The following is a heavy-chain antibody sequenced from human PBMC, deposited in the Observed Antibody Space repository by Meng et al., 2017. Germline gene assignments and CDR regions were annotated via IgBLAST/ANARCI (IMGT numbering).Heavy chain of an antibody. V-gene: IGHV1-2*06. CDR1: GGTFSSYA. D-gene: IGHD3-10*01. CDR3: ASDYGSGRIILHFDY. Sequence: QEQLVQSGAEVKKPGSSVKVSCKASGGTFSSYAISWVRQAPGQGLEWMGRVNPNSGGTNYAQKFQGRVTMTRDTSISTAYMELSRLRSDDTAVYYCASDYGSGRIILHFDYWGQGTLVTVSS. J-gene: IGHJ4*02. CDR2: VNPNSGGT.